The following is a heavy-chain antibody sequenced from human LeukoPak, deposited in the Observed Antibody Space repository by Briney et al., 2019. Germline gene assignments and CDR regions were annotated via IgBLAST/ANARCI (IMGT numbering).Heavy chain of an antibody. J-gene: IGHJ5*02. Sequence: SETLSLTCTVSGGSISGGGYYWSWIRQPAGKGLEWIGRIYTSGNTNYNPSLKSRATISVDTSKNQFSLALNSVTAADTAVYFCARDGLAMVRGVIQEEAWGWFDPWGQGTMVTVSS. V-gene: IGHV4-61*02. CDR3: ARDGLAMVRGVIQEEAWGWFDP. CDR2: IYTSGNT. D-gene: IGHD3-10*01. CDR1: GGSISGGGYY.